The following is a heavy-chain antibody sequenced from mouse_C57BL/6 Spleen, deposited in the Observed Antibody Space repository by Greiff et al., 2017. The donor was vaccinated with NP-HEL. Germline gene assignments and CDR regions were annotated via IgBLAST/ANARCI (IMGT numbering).Heavy chain of an antibody. V-gene: IGHV2-9-1*01. CDR3: ATHYYGSSLYYYAMDD. CDR1: GFSLTSSA. CDR2: IWTGGGT. J-gene: IGHJ4*01. Sequence: QVQLKESGPGLVAPSQSLSITCTVSGFSLTSSAISWVRQPPGKGLEWLGVIWTGGGTTYNSALKSRLSISKDKSKSQVIVKMNSLRTDYTARYYCATHYYGSSLYYYAMDDWGQGTSVTVAS. D-gene: IGHD1-1*01.